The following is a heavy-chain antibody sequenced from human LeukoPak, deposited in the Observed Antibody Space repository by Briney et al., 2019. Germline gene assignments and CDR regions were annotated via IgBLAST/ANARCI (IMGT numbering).Heavy chain of an antibody. V-gene: IGHV1-2*02. J-gene: IGHJ4*02. D-gene: IGHD1-26*01. CDR3: ARDWDLEVFDY. Sequence: ASVKVSCKASGYTFTGYYMHWVRRAPGQGLEWMGWINPNSGGTNYAQKFQGRVTMTRDTSISTAYMELGRLRSDDTAVYYCARDWDLEVFDYWGQGTLVTVSS. CDR2: INPNSGGT. CDR1: GYTFTGYY.